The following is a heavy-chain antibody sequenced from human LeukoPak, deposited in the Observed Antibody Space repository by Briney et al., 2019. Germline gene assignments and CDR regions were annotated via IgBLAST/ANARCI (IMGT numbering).Heavy chain of an antibody. V-gene: IGHV3-7*01. CDR3: ARAHYSSFDY. D-gene: IGHD3-22*01. J-gene: IGHJ4*02. CDR2: IKEDGSGK. CDR1: GFTFSSYS. Sequence: GGSLRLSCAASGFTFSSYSMNWVRQAPGKGLEWVANIKEDGSGKHYVDSVKGRFTISRDNAKNSLYLQSLYLQMNSLRAEDTAVYYCARAHYSSFDYWGQGTLVTVSS.